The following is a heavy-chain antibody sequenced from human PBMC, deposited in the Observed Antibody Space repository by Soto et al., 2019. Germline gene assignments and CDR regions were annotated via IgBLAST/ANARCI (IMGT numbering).Heavy chain of an antibody. D-gene: IGHD4-17*01. J-gene: IGHJ6*02. CDR1: GRSFSGYY. CDR3: ARTATVTTSYYYYGMDV. V-gene: IGHV4-34*01. Sequence: SETLSLTCAVYGRSFSGYYWSWIRQPPGKGLEWIGEINHSGSTNYNPSPKSRVTISVDTSKNQFSLKLSSVTAADTAVYYCARTATVTTSYYYYGMDVWGQGTTVTVSS. CDR2: INHSGST.